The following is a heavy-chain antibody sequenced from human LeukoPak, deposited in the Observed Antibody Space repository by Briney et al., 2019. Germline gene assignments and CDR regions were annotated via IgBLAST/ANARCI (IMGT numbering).Heavy chain of an antibody. CDR2: ISGYNGNT. CDR1: GYTFTNYA. Sequence: ASVKVSCKASGYTFTNYAISWGRQAPGQGLEWMGWISGYNGNTNYAQKLQGRVTMTTDTSTSTAYMELSSLRSEDTAVYYCARDRTPYYYDSSGYASVGYFQHWGQGTLVTVSS. D-gene: IGHD3-22*01. CDR3: ARDRTPYYYDSSGYASVGYFQH. J-gene: IGHJ1*01. V-gene: IGHV1-18*01.